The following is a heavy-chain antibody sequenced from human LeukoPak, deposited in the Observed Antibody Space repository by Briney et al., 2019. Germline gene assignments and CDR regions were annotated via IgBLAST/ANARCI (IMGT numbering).Heavy chain of an antibody. CDR1: GYTFTNYY. Sequence: ASVKVSCKASGYTFTNYYMHWVRQAPGQGLEWMGIINPNDGSTSYAQKFQGRVSMTRDTPTGTVHMELSSLSSEDTAVYYCARDLPQHNSSSYFYYYGMDVWGQGTTVTVFS. CDR2: INPNDGST. V-gene: IGHV1-46*01. CDR3: ARDLPQHNSSSYFYYYGMDV. J-gene: IGHJ6*02. D-gene: IGHD6-6*01.